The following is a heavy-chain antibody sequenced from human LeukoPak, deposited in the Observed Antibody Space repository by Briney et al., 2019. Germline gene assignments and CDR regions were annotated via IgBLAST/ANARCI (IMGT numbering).Heavy chain of an antibody. Sequence: PSETLSLTCTVPGVSISSGDYYWSWIRQPPGKGLEWIGYTYYSGSTYYNPSLKSRVTISVDTSKNQFSLKLSSVTAADTAVYYCARPYYYDSRIDPWGQGTRVTVSS. CDR3: ARPYYYDSRIDP. J-gene: IGHJ5*02. CDR1: GVSISSGDYY. V-gene: IGHV4-30-4*01. D-gene: IGHD3-22*01. CDR2: TYYSGST.